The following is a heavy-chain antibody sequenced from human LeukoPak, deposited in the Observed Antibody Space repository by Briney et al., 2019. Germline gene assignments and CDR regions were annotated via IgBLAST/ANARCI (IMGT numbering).Heavy chain of an antibody. CDR3: ARDNKGDFDY. CDR1: GDSISSGSYY. CDR2: MYTSGST. V-gene: IGHV4-61*02. Sequence: KSSQTLSLTCTVSGDSISSGSYYWAWIRQPAGKGLEWIGRMYTSGSTDYNPSLKSRVTISVDTSKNEFSLKLSSVTAADTAVYYCARDNKGDFDYWGQGTLVTVSS. J-gene: IGHJ4*02. D-gene: IGHD2/OR15-2a*01.